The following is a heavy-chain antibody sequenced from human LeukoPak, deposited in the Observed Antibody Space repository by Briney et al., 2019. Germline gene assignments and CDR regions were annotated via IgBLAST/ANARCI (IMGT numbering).Heavy chain of an antibody. V-gene: IGHV1-18*01. Sequence: ASVKVSCKASGYTFTSYGISWVRQAPGQGLEWMGWISAYNGNTNYAQRLQGRVTMTTDTSTSTAYMELRSLRSDDTAVYYCAREGSIAARYYNYDYWGQGTLVTVSS. CDR1: GYTFTSYG. J-gene: IGHJ4*02. CDR3: AREGSIAARYYNYDY. D-gene: IGHD6-6*01. CDR2: ISAYNGNT.